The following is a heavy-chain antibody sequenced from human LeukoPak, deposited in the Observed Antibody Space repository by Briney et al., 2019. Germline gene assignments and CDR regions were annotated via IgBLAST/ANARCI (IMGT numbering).Heavy chain of an antibody. CDR1: GFTFSSYG. V-gene: IGHV3-30*18. Sequence: GGPLRLSCAASGFTFSSYGMHWVRQAPGKGLEWVAVISYDGSNKYYADSVKGRFTISRDNSKNTLYLQMNSLRAEDTAVYYCAKLVVAATLVDYWGQGTLVTVSS. CDR2: ISYDGSNK. D-gene: IGHD2-15*01. CDR3: AKLVVAATLVDY. J-gene: IGHJ4*02.